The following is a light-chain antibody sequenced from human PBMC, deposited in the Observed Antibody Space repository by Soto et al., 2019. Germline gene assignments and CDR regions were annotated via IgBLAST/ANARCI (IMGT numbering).Light chain of an antibody. CDR1: SGHSTYI. CDR3: ETWDSNTRV. V-gene: IGLV4-60*02. Sequence: QSVLTQSSSASASLGSSVKLTCTLSSGHSTYIIAWHQQQPGKAPRFLMKLEESGMYNRGSGIPDRFSGSSSGADRYLTISYLQFDDEADYYCETWDSNTRVFGGGTKVTVL. J-gene: IGLJ2*01. CDR2: LEESGMY.